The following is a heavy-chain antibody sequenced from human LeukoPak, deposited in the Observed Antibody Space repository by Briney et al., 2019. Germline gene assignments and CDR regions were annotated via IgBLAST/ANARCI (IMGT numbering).Heavy chain of an antibody. J-gene: IGHJ4*02. CDR2: IYYSGST. V-gene: IGHV4-59*01. CDR3: ARFPPNYESSGYYTHFDY. CDR1: GGSISSYY. Sequence: SETLSLTCTVSGGSISSYYWSWIRQPPGKGLEWIGYIYYSGSTNYNPSLKSRVTISVDTSKNQFSLKLSSVTAADTAVYYCARFPPNYESSGYYTHFDYWGQGTLVTVSS. D-gene: IGHD3-22*01.